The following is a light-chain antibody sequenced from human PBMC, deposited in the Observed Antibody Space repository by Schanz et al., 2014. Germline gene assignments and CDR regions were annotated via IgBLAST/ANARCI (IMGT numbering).Light chain of an antibody. CDR3: MQAVQAPFT. Sequence: DIVMTQSPLSLPVTPGEPASISCRSSQSLLHSNGYNYLDWYLQKPGQSPQLLIYLGFNRAPGVPDRFSGSGSGTDFTLKISRVEAEDVGVYYCMQAVQAPFTFGPGTKVDIK. V-gene: IGKV2-28*01. CDR1: QSLLHSNGYNY. CDR2: LGF. J-gene: IGKJ3*01.